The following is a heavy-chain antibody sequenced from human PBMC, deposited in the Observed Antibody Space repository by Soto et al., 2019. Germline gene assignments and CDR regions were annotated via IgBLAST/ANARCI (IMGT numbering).Heavy chain of an antibody. CDR2: ISAYNGNT. CDR3: ARGKESIEPSRYMDD. V-gene: IGHV1-18*01. Sequence: ASLKDSCRASGYTFTSYGISWVRQAPGQGLEWMGWISAYNGNTNYAQTLQGRVTMTTDTSTSTAYMELRSLRSDDTAVYYCARGKESIEPSRYMDDWCKGTTVTVS. CDR1: GYTFTSYG. D-gene: IGHD3-22*01. J-gene: IGHJ6*03.